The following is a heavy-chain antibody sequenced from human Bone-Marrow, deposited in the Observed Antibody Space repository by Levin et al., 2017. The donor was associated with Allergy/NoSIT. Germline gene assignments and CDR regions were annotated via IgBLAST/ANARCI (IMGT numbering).Heavy chain of an antibody. CDR2: FYWDNDR. CDR1: SLTTSGVG. Sequence: SLTTSGVGVGWIRQPPGEALEWLALFYWDNDRRYSPSLKSRLTITKDTSKNQVLLTMADMAPVDTATYYCVHIMITFGGVFREDAFDVWGQGTMVTVSA. CDR3: VHIMITFGGVFREDAFDV. V-gene: IGHV2-5*02. D-gene: IGHD3-16*01. J-gene: IGHJ3*01.